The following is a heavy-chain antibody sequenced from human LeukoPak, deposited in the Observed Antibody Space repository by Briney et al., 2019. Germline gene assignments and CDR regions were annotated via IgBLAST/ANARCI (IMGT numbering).Heavy chain of an antibody. J-gene: IGHJ6*03. CDR3: ARVEESYGSGRRENYYYYYMDV. CDR2: IHYSGST. Sequence: SETLSLTCTVSGVSISNYYWSWIRQPPGKGLEWIGYIHYSGSTSYNPSLKSRVTISVDTSKKQFSLKLSSVTAADTAVYYCARVEESYGSGRRENYYYYYMDVWGKGTTVTISS. V-gene: IGHV4-59*01. CDR1: GVSISNYY. D-gene: IGHD3-10*01.